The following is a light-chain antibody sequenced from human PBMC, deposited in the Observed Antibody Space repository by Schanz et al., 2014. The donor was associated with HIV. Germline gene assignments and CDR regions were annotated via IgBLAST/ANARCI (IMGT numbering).Light chain of an antibody. Sequence: QSVLTQPPSVSAAPGQKVTISCSGTIFNIGNNYVSWYQQLPGTAPKLLIYGNTNRPSGVPARFSGSKSGSSASLVITGLQAEDEADYYCQSYDKSLRGPHVFGGGTKLTVL. CDR3: QSYDKSLRGPHV. V-gene: IGLV1-40*01. CDR2: GNT. CDR1: IFNIGNNY. J-gene: IGLJ1*01.